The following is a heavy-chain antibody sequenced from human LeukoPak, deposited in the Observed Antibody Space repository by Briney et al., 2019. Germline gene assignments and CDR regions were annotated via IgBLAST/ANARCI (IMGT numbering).Heavy chain of an antibody. Sequence: GGSLRLSCAASGITFHNYAMHWGRQAPGKGLDGVSLISEDGGSTYYADSVKGRFIISRDNGKNSLYLQMNSLRTEDTALYYCAKGFSVLASNHYYYYYGMDVWGQGTTVTVSS. D-gene: IGHD3-3*01. J-gene: IGHJ6*02. CDR1: GITFHNYA. CDR3: AKGFSVLASNHYYYYYGMDV. CDR2: ISEDGGST. V-gene: IGHV3-43*02.